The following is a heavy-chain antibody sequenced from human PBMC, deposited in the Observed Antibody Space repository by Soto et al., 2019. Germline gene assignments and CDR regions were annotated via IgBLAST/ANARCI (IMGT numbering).Heavy chain of an antibody. CDR1: GYSFTSYA. V-gene: IGHV1-3*01. J-gene: IGHJ3*02. D-gene: IGHD2-21*01. CDR3: GSTARSYCGDGFDI. CDR2: INAGNGNT. Sequence: QVQLVQSGAEVKKPGASVKVSCKASGYSFTSYAMHWVRQAPGQRLEWMGWINAGNGNTKYSQRFQGRVAITRDTSASTANMDLSSLRSEDRAVYYWGSTARSYCGDGFDIWGQGRMVTASS.